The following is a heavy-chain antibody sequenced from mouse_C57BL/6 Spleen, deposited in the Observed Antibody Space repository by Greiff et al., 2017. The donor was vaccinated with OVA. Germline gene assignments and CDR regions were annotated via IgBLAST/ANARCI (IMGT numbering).Heavy chain of an antibody. Sequence: QVQLKQPGAELVKPGASVKLSCKASGYTFTSYWMHWVKQRPGQGLEWIGMIHPNSGSTNYNEKFKSKATLTVDKSSSTAYMQLSSLTSEDSAVYYCASSSNYPFAYWGQGTLVTVSA. J-gene: IGHJ3*01. CDR3: ASSSNYPFAY. CDR2: IHPNSGST. D-gene: IGHD2-5*01. CDR1: GYTFTSYW. V-gene: IGHV1-64*01.